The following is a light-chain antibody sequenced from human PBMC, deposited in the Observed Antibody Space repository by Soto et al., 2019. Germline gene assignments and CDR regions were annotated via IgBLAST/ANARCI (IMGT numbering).Light chain of an antibody. CDR1: GSNTGKNY. Sequence: SGLTQRPSVSVAPGQKVTISCSGSGSNTGKNYVSWYQQLPGAAPKLLIYEDSRRPSGIPDRFSGSKSGTSATLGITGLQTGDEADYYCGSWDSSLSAVVFGTGTKVTVL. CDR3: GSWDSSLSAVV. J-gene: IGLJ1*01. V-gene: IGLV1-51*02. CDR2: EDS.